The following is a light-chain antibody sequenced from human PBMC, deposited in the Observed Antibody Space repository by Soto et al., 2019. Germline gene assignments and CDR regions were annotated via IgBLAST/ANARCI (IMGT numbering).Light chain of an antibody. Sequence: SALTQPPSVSASPGQSVTISCTGTSSDVGSYDRVSWYQQPPGTAPKLMIYEVSNRPSGVPDRFSGSKSGNTASLTISGLQAEDEADYFCASYTTSSAFVVFGGGTKLTVL. CDR2: EVS. J-gene: IGLJ2*01. CDR1: SSDVGSYDR. CDR3: ASYTTSSAFVV. V-gene: IGLV2-18*02.